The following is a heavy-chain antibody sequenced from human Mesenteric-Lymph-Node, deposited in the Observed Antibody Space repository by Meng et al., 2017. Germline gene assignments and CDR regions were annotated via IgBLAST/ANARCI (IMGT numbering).Heavy chain of an antibody. V-gene: IGHV3-7*01. D-gene: IGHD3-10*01. CDR3: ARETLYYYGSGSYMYYFDY. CDR2: IKQDGSHK. J-gene: IGHJ4*02. Sequence: GESLKISCAASGFTFSSNWMNWLRQAPGKGLEWVANIKQDGSHKNYVDSVKGRFTISRDNARNSLHLQMDSLSAEDTAVYYCARETLYYYGSGSYMYYFDYWGQGTLVTVSS. CDR1: GFTFSSNW.